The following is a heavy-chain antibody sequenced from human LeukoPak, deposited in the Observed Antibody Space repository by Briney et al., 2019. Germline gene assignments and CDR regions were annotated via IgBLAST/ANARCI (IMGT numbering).Heavy chain of an antibody. CDR2: IKQDGSEK. J-gene: IGHJ6*02. V-gene: IGHV3-7*01. D-gene: IGHD5-12*01. Sequence: PGGSLRLSCSASGFTFSSYWMTWVRQAPGKGLQWVANIKQDGSEKCYVDSVEGRFTISRDNAKNSLYLQMNSLRLEDTAVYYCAREEWLRFGNLAMGVWGQGTTVTVSS. CDR1: GFTFSSYW. CDR3: AREEWLRFGNLAMGV.